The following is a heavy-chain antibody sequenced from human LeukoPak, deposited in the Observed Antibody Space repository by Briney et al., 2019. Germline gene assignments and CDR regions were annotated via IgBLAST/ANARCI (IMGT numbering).Heavy chain of an antibody. Sequence: ASVKVSCKAPGYTFTSYDINWVRQATGQGLEWMGWMNPNSDNTGYAQKFQGRVTITRNTSISTAYMELSSLRSEDTAVYYCARGGYCSGGSCYGYNWFDPWGQGTLVTVFS. J-gene: IGHJ5*02. CDR3: ARGGYCSGGSCYGYNWFDP. CDR1: GYTFTSYD. V-gene: IGHV1-8*03. CDR2: MNPNSDNT. D-gene: IGHD2-15*01.